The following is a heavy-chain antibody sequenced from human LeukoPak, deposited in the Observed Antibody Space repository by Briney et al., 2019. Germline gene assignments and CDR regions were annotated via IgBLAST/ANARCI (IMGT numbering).Heavy chain of an antibody. D-gene: IGHD4-17*01. Sequence: GGSLRLSCAASGFSFNDSHMSWVRQAPGKGLEWVSVVYIGGNTHYADSVKGRFTSSRDNAKNTLYLQMNSLRAEDTAIYYCASPDGDYFSPFDYWGQGTLVTVSS. J-gene: IGHJ4*02. CDR2: VYIGGNT. CDR3: ASPDGDYFSPFDY. CDR1: GFSFNDSH. V-gene: IGHV3-66*02.